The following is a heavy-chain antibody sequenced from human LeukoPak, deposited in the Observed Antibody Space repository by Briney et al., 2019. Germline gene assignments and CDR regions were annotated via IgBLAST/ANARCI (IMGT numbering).Heavy chain of an antibody. CDR1: GFTFNDYA. D-gene: IGHD6-19*01. V-gene: IGHV3-30*02. Sequence: GGSLRLSCAASGFTFNDYAMYWVRQSPGRGLEWVTLIRDDGSDTYHADSVKGRFTISRDNSKNTVFLRMNSLRGEDSAIYYCAKSDGHGTGYGFHIWGQGTMVTVSS. CDR2: IRDDGSDT. CDR3: AKSDGHGTGYGFHI. J-gene: IGHJ3*02.